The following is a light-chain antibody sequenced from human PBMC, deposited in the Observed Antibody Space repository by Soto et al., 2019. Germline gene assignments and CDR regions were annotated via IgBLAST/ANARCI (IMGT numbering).Light chain of an antibody. J-gene: IGKJ1*01. CDR1: QSISSY. CDR2: KAS. CDR3: QQYNSYSRT. V-gene: IGKV1-5*03. Sequence: DIQVTQSPSFLSASVGDRVTITCRASQSISSYLNWYQQKPGKAPKLLIYKASSLESGVPSRFSGSGSGTEFTLTISSLQPDDFATYYCQQYNSYSRTFGQGTKVDIK.